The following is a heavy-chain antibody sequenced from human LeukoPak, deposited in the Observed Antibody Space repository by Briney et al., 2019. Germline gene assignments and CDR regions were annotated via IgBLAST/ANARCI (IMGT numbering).Heavy chain of an antibody. D-gene: IGHD1-26*01. J-gene: IGHJ4*02. CDR3: ARDSGWELQHFYFDH. Sequence: ASVKVSCKASGYTFNSYGINWVRQAPGQGLEWMGWISVYNGQTNYAHKFQGRVTMTTDTSTRTVYMELRGLRSDDTAVYYCARDSGWELQHFYFDHWGQGTLVTVSA. CDR1: GYTFNSYG. CDR2: ISVYNGQT. V-gene: IGHV1-18*01.